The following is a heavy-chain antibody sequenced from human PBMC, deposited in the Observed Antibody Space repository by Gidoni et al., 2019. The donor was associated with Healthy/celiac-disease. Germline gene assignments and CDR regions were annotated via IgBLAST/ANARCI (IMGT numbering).Heavy chain of an antibody. V-gene: IGHV1-58*01. CDR1: GFTFPSSA. D-gene: IGHD1-26*01. Sequence: QMQLVQSGPEVKKPGTSVKVSCKASGFTFPSSAVPWVRQARGQRLEWIGWIVVVSGKTNYAKKFQERVTITRDMYTSTAYMEMSRLRSEDTAVDYCAALVRSGSNRGFDTWGQGTLVTVSS. J-gene: IGHJ5*02. CDR2: IVVVSGKT. CDR3: AALVRSGSNRGFDT.